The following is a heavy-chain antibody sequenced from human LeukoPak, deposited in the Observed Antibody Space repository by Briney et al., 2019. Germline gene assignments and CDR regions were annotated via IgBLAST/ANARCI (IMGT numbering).Heavy chain of an antibody. Sequence: ASETLSLTCAVYGGSFSSSSYYWGWIRQPPGKGLEWIGSIYYSGSTYYNPSLKSRVTISVDTSKNQFSLKLSSVTAADTAVYYCARQRFWRIAVAGTDLDPWGQGTLVTVSS. CDR3: ARQRFWRIAVAGTDLDP. CDR1: GGSFSSSSYY. CDR2: IYYSGST. V-gene: IGHV4-39*01. D-gene: IGHD6-19*01. J-gene: IGHJ5*02.